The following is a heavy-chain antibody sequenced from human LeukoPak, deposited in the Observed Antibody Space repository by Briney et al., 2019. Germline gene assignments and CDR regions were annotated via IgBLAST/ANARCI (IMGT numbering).Heavy chain of an antibody. V-gene: IGHV3-74*03. CDR1: GFTFSNYW. CDR2: INSDGSST. D-gene: IGHD3-10*01. J-gene: IGHJ6*02. Sequence: GGSLRLSCAASGFTFSNYWMHWVRQAPGKGLVWFSGINSDGSSTTYADSVKGRFTISRDNAKNTLYLQMNSLRAEDTAVYYCARDYGRSRDYGMDVWGQGTTVTVSS. CDR3: ARDYGRSRDYGMDV.